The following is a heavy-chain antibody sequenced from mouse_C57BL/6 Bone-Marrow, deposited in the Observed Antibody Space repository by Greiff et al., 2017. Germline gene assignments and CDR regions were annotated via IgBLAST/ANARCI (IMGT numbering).Heavy chain of an antibody. Sequence: QVQLQQPGAELVKPGASVKVSCKASGYTFTSYWMHWVKQRPGQGLEWIGRIHPSDSDTNYNQKFKGKATLTVDKSSSTAYMQLSSLTSEDSAVYYCAMHYGYGYYAMDYWGQGTSVTVSS. J-gene: IGHJ4*01. CDR1: GYTFTSYW. D-gene: IGHD2-2*01. CDR3: AMHYGYGYYAMDY. CDR2: IHPSDSDT. V-gene: IGHV1-74*01.